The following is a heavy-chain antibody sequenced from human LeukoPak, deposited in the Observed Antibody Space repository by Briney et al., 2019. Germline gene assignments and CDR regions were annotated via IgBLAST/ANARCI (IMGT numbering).Heavy chain of an antibody. CDR2: IYYSGST. CDR3: ARALALGQLLFDY. J-gene: IGHJ4*02. V-gene: IGHV4-59*01. Sequence: SETLSLTCTVSGGSISSYYWSWIRQPPGKGLEWIGYIYYSGSTNYNPSLKSRVTISVDTSKNQFSLKLSSVTAADTAVYYCARALALGQLLFDYWGQGTPVTVSS. D-gene: IGHD1-26*01. CDR1: GGSISSYY.